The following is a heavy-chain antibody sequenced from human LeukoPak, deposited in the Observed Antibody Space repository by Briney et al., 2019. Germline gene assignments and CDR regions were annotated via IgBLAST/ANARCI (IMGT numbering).Heavy chain of an antibody. CDR3: ARDWGVSARPGYMDV. Sequence: SETLSLTCTVSGGSISSYYWSWIRQPPGKGLEWIGYIYYSGSTNYNPSLKSRVTISVATSKNQFSLRLSSVTAADTAVYYCARDWGVSARPGYMDVWGKGTTVTVSS. D-gene: IGHD6-6*01. CDR1: GGSISSYY. V-gene: IGHV4-59*01. CDR2: IYYSGST. J-gene: IGHJ6*03.